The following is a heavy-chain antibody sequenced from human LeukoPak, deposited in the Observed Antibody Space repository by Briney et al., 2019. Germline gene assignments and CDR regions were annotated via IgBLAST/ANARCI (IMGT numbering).Heavy chain of an antibody. CDR3: ARHRRYYGSGSYYGSGSWERVLDY. J-gene: IGHJ4*02. CDR2: IFYSGGT. V-gene: IGHV4-39*01. Sequence: SETLSLTCTVSGGSISGSTYYWGWIRQTPGKGLEWIGAIFYSGGTKYNLSLKSRVTISVDTSKNQFSLKLSSVTAADTAVYYCARHRRYYGSGSYYGSGSWERVLDYWGQGTLVTVSS. CDR1: GGSISGSTYY. D-gene: IGHD3-10*01.